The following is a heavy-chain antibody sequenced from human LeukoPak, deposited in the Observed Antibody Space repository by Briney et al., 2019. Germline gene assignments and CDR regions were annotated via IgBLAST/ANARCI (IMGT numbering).Heavy chain of an antibody. Sequence: SETLSLTCTVSGGSISSYYWSWIRQPPGKGLEWVGYIYYSGSTNYNPSLKSRVTISVDTSKNQFSLKLSSVTAADTAVYYCARGADTSSWYGFYYYGLDVWGQGTTVTVSS. J-gene: IGHJ6*02. CDR2: IYYSGST. CDR3: ARGADTSSWYGFYYYGLDV. D-gene: IGHD6-13*01. CDR1: GGSISSYY. V-gene: IGHV4-59*12.